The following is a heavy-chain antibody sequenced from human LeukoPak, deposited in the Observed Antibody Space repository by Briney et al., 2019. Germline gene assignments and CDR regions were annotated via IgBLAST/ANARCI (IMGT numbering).Heavy chain of an antibody. CDR2: ISYDGSNK. CDR1: GFTFSSYA. V-gene: IGHV3-30*04. Sequence: GGSLRLSCAASGFTFSSYAMHWVRQAPGKGLEWVAVISYDGSNKYYADSVKGRFTISRDNSKNTLYLQMNSLRAEDTAVYYCARGLPVNWYYFDYWGQGTLVTVSS. CDR3: ARGLPVNWYYFDY. D-gene: IGHD1-20*01. J-gene: IGHJ4*02.